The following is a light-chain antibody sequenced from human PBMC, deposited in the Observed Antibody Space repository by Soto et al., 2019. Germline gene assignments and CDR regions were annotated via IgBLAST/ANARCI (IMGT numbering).Light chain of an antibody. CDR1: QSVATNY. V-gene: IGKV3-20*01. CDR2: GAS. CDR3: QHYGGPSWT. Sequence: EIVLTQSPGTLSLSPGERATLSCRASQSVATNYLAWYQQKPGQAPRLLIFGASSRATGIPDKFSGSGSGTDFTLSISRLEPDDFAVYCCQHYGGPSWTFGLGTKVEIK. J-gene: IGKJ1*01.